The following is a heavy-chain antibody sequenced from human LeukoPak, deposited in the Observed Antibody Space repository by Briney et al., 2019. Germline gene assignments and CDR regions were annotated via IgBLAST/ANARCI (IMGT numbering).Heavy chain of an antibody. V-gene: IGHV1-24*01. CDR3: ATTTNDFWSGYFSY. J-gene: IGHJ4*02. Sequence: ASVKVSCKASGGTFSSYAISWVRQAPGKGLEWMGGFDPEDGETIYAQKFQGRVTMTEDTSTDTAYMELSSLRSEDTAVYYCATTTNDFWSGYFSYWGQGTLVTVSS. D-gene: IGHD3-3*01. CDR1: GGTFSSYA. CDR2: FDPEDGET.